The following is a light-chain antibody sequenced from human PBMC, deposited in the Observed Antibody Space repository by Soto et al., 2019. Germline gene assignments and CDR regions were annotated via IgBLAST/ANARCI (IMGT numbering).Light chain of an antibody. Sequence: DIQMTQSPSSFSASTGDRVTITCRASQGISSYLAWYQQKPGKAPKLLIYQASSLENGVPSRFSGSGSGTEFSLTISSLQPDDFATYYCQQYSSHSTFGQGTKVDIK. CDR1: QGISSY. V-gene: IGKV1-5*03. CDR2: QAS. CDR3: QQYSSHST. J-gene: IGKJ1*01.